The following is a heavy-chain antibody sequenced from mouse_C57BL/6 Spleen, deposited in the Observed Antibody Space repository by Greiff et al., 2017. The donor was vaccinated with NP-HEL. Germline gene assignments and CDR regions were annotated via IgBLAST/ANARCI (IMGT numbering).Heavy chain of an antibody. D-gene: IGHD2-1*01. CDR3: AILLSSYAMDY. V-gene: IGHV1-80*01. CDR1: GYAFSSYW. J-gene: IGHJ4*01. CDR2: IYPGDGDT. Sequence: VKLMESGAELVKPGASVKISCKASGYAFSSYWMNWVKQRPGKGLEWIGQIYPGDGDTNYNGKFKGKATLTADKSSSTAYMQLSSLTSEDSAVYFCAILLSSYAMDYWGQGTSVTVSS.